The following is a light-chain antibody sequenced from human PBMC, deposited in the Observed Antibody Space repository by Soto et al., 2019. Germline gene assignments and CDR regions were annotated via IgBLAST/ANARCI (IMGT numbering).Light chain of an antibody. CDR2: GTS. J-gene: IGLJ1*01. Sequence: QTVVTQEPSLTVSPGGTVTLTCASSTGAVTSDYFPNWFQQKPGQVPRPLIYGTSNKHSWTPARFSGSLLGGKAALTLSGVQPEDEAEYYCLLYFGGAHVFGTGTKVTVL. CDR3: LLYFGGAHV. V-gene: IGLV7-43*01. CDR1: TGAVTSDYF.